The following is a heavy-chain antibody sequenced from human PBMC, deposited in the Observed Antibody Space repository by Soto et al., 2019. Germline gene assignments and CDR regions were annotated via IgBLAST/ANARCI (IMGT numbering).Heavy chain of an antibody. CDR3: ARDLGSSSLYYYGMDV. J-gene: IGHJ6*02. V-gene: IGHV1-46*01. D-gene: IGHD6-6*01. CDR2: INPSGGST. Sequence: ASVKVSCKASGYTFTSYYMHWVRQAPGQGLGWMGIINPSGGSTSYAQKFQGRVTMTRDTSTSTVYMELSSLRSEDTAVYYCARDLGSSSLYYYGMDVWGQGTTVTAP. CDR1: GYTFTSYY.